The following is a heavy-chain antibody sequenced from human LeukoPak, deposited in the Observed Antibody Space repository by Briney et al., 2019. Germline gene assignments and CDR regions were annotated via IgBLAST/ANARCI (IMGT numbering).Heavy chain of an antibody. CDR2: IIPIFGTA. V-gene: IGHV1-69*13. CDR3: ARYNWNDALGMSPFDY. Sequence: SVKVSCKASGGTFSSYAISWVRQAPGQGLEWMGGIIPIFGTANYAQKFQGRLTITADESTSTAYMELSSLRSEDAAVYYCARYNWNDALGMSPFDYWGQGTLVTVSS. D-gene: IGHD1-1*01. CDR1: GGTFSSYA. J-gene: IGHJ4*02.